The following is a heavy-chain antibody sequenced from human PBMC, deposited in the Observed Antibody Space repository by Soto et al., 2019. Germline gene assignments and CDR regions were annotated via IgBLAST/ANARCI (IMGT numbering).Heavy chain of an antibody. Sequence: EVQLLESGGGLVQPGESLRLSCAASGFTFSSYAMSWVRQAPGTGLEWVSVISGSDDSPYYAYSVKGRFTISRDNSKNTLYLQMNSLRAEDTAVYYCAKRSSSSTFDYWGQGTLVTVSS. V-gene: IGHV3-23*01. CDR3: AKRSSSSTFDY. CDR1: GFTFSSYA. CDR2: ISGSDDSP. J-gene: IGHJ4*02. D-gene: IGHD6-6*01.